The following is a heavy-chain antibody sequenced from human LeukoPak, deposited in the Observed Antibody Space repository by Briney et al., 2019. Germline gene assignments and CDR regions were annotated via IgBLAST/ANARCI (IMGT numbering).Heavy chain of an antibody. D-gene: IGHD1-26*01. J-gene: IGHJ4*02. V-gene: IGHV4-34*01. CDR2: INHSGST. CDR1: GGSFSGYY. CDR3: ARGTKWELLPDY. Sequence: SETLSLTCAVYGGSFSGYYWSWIRQPPGKGLEWIGEINHSGSTNYNPSLKSRVTISVDTSKNQFSLKLSSVTAADTAVYYCARGTKWELLPDYWGQGTLVTVSS.